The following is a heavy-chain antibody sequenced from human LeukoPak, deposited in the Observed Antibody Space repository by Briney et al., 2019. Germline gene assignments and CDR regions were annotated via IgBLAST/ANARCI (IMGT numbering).Heavy chain of an antibody. CDR1: GFTFSSYS. CDR2: ISSSSRYI. D-gene: IGHD1-26*01. J-gene: IGHJ4*02. CDR3: AGRIVGADFDY. Sequence: GGSLRLSCAASGFTFSSYSMNWVRQAPGKGLEWVSSISSSSRYIHYADSVKGRFTISRDNAKNSLYLQMNSLRAEDTAVYYCAGRIVGADFDYWGQGTLVTVSS. V-gene: IGHV3-21*01.